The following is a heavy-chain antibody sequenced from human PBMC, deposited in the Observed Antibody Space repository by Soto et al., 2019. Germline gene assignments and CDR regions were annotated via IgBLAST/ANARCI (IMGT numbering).Heavy chain of an antibody. CDR2: FDPEDGET. V-gene: IGHV1-24*01. D-gene: IGHD3-3*01. CDR1: GYTLTELS. J-gene: IGHJ5*02. CDR3: LALRFLEWPPKFDP. Sequence: GASVKVSCKVSGYTLTELSMRWGRQAPGKGLEWMGGFDPEDGETIYAQKFQGRVTMTEDTSTDTAYMELSSLRSEDTAVYYCLALRFLEWPPKFDPWGQGTLVTVSS.